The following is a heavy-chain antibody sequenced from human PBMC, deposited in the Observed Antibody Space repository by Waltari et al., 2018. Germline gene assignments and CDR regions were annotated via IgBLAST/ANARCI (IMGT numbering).Heavy chain of an antibody. J-gene: IGHJ1*01. Sequence: QVQLVQSGAEVKKPGASVKVSCKVSGYTLTELSMHWVRQAPGKGLEWMGGFDPEDGETIYAQKFQGRVTMTEDTSTDTAYMELSSLRSEDTAVYYCATVGAPLGDYYDSSGERGDFQHWGQGTLVTVSS. CDR3: ATVGAPLGDYYDSSGERGDFQH. V-gene: IGHV1-24*01. CDR2: FDPEDGET. CDR1: GYTLTELS. D-gene: IGHD3-22*01.